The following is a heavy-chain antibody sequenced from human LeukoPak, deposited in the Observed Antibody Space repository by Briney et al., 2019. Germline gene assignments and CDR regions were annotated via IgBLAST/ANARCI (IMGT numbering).Heavy chain of an antibody. CDR3: AKDSFCSSTSCSDFDY. J-gene: IGHJ4*02. Sequence: GGSLRLPCAAPGFTFNSYAMSSVRQAPGKGLEWVSAIGGSGGSAYYADSVKGRFTISRDNSKNTLYLQMNSLRAEDTAVYYCAKDSFCSSTSCSDFDYWGKGTLVSVSS. CDR2: IGGSGGSA. CDR1: GFTFNSYA. D-gene: IGHD2-2*01. V-gene: IGHV3-23*01.